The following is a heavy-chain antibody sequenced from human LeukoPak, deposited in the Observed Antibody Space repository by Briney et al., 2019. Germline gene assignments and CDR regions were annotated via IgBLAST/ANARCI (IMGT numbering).Heavy chain of an antibody. Sequence: WETLSLTCTVSGGSISSYYWSWIRQPPGKGLEWIGYIYYSGTNYNPSLNSRVTISLDTSKNQFSLKVNSVTAADTAVYYCARGDTGYSSSSYWGQGTLVTVSS. V-gene: IGHV4-59*01. J-gene: IGHJ4*02. CDR2: IYYSGT. CDR1: GGSISSYY. D-gene: IGHD6-13*01. CDR3: ARGDTGYSSSSY.